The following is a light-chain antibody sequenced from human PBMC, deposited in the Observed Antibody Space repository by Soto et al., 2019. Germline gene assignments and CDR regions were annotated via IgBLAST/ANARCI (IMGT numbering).Light chain of an antibody. Sequence: QSVLTQPASVSGSLGQSITISCSGTSSDVGAYNYVSWYQQYPGKAPKLMIYHVTDRPSGVSNRFSGSKFGNTASLTISGLQAEDEADYYCCSYTTSNTFVVGTGTKVTVL. V-gene: IGLV2-14*01. CDR2: HVT. CDR3: CSYTTSNTFV. J-gene: IGLJ1*01. CDR1: SSDVGAYNY.